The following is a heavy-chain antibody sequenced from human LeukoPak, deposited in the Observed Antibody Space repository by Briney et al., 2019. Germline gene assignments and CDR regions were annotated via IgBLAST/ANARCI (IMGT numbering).Heavy chain of an antibody. Sequence: PRKLSCTASVYTFTSYDINCVRQATGHRLKCMGWMNPNIGNTGYAQKFQGRVTMTRNNSISTAYMELSSLRSEDTAVYFCARVGGYDFWSGSPAYYFDYWGQGTLVTVSS. CDR2: MNPNIGNT. CDR1: VYTFTSYD. CDR3: ARVGGYDFWSGSPAYYFDY. D-gene: IGHD3-3*01. V-gene: IGHV1-8*01. J-gene: IGHJ4*02.